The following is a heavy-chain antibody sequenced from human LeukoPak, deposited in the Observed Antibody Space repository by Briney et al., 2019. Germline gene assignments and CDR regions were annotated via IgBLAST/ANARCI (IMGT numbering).Heavy chain of an antibody. V-gene: IGHV3-21*04. CDR2: ISSSSSHI. Sequence: PGGSLRLSCAASGFTFSSYSMNWVRQAPGKGLEWVSSISSSSSHIYYADSVKGRFTISRDNSKNTLYLQMNSLRAEDTAVYYCAKRGCSGGSCYYFDYWGQGTLVTVSS. CDR3: AKRGCSGGSCYYFDY. D-gene: IGHD2-15*01. CDR1: GFTFSSYS. J-gene: IGHJ4*02.